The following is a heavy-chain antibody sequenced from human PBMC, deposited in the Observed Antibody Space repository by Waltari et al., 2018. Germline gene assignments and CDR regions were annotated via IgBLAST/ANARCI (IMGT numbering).Heavy chain of an antibody. V-gene: IGHV4-38-2*02. CDR1: GYSISSGYY. CDR3: ARDTPAPRITGATSVDY. CDR2: IYHSGSI. D-gene: IGHD1-20*01. Sequence: QVQLQESGPGLVKPSETLSLTCAVSGYSISSGYYWGWIRQPPGKVLEWIGSIYHSGSIFYNPPLKSRVTISVDTSKNQFSLKLSSVTAADTAVYYCARDTPAPRITGATSVDYWGQGTLVTVSS. J-gene: IGHJ4*02.